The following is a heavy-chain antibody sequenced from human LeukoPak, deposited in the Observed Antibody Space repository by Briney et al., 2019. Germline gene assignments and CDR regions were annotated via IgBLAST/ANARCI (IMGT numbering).Heavy chain of an antibody. V-gene: IGHV4-59*01. CDR3: VREEDGVVDDAFDV. CDR2: IHHTGTT. CDR1: GGSISTYY. Sequence: SETLSLTCTVSGGSISTYYWSWIRQPPGKGLEWIGFIHHTGTTISNPSLKSRVTISADTSKNQFSLKLRSVTAADTAVYFCVREEDGVVDDAFDVWGPGTMVTVSS. D-gene: IGHD2-15*01. J-gene: IGHJ3*01.